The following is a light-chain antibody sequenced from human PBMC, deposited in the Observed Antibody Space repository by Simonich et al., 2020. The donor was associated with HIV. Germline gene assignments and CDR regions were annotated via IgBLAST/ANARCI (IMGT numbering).Light chain of an antibody. CDR2: GAS. Sequence: EIVLTQSPGTLSLSPGERATLSCRASQSVSSSYLAGYQQKPGQAPRLLIYGASSRAPGIPDRFSGSGSGTDFTLTISSLEPEDFAVYYCQQRYNWPPITFGQGTRLEIK. J-gene: IGKJ5*01. CDR3: QQRYNWPPIT. V-gene: IGKV3D-20*02. CDR1: QSVSSSY.